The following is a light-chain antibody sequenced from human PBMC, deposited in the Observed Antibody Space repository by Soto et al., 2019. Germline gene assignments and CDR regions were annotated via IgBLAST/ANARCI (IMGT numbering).Light chain of an antibody. CDR1: RSDIGAYNF. Sequence: SVLTQPASVSGSPGQSITISCTGTRSDIGAYNFVSWYQQHPGEVPKLILYDVNVRPSGVSNRFSGSKSGNTASLTISGLQSAIYTDYATTEGATRTLLVSGGET. CDR3: TEGATRTLLV. V-gene: IGLV2-14*03. J-gene: IGLJ2*01. CDR2: DVN.